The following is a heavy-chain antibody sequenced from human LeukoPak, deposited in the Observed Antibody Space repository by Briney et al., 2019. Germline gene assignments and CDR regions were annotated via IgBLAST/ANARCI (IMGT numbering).Heavy chain of an antibody. Sequence: SVKVSCKASGYTFTSYYMHWVRQAPGQGLEWMGRIIPILGIANYAQKFQGRVTITADKSTSTAYMELSSLRSEDTAVYYCARTPRKYSSSLPYLDYWGQGTLVTVSS. CDR1: GYTFTSYY. J-gene: IGHJ4*02. CDR3: ARTPRKYSSSLPYLDY. CDR2: IIPILGIA. D-gene: IGHD6-6*01. V-gene: IGHV1-69*02.